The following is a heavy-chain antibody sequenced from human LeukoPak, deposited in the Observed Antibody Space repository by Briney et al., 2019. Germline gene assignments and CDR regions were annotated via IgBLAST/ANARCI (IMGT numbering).Heavy chain of an antibody. D-gene: IGHD5-18*01. Sequence: PGGSPRLSCAASGFTFSSYAMSWVRQAPGKGLEWVSAISGSGGSTYYADSVKGRFTISRDNSKNTLYLQMNSLRAEDTAVYYCAKRPAYSYGAYFDYWGQGTLVTVSS. CDR1: GFTFSSYA. J-gene: IGHJ4*02. V-gene: IGHV3-23*01. CDR3: AKRPAYSYGAYFDY. CDR2: ISGSGGST.